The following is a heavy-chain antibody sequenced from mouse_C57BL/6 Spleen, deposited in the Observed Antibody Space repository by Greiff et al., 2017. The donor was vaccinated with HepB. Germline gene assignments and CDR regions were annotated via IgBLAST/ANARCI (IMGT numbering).Heavy chain of an antibody. J-gene: IGHJ4*01. V-gene: IGHV5-9-1*02. CDR2: ISRGGDYI. CDR1: GFTFSSYA. Sequence: EVKLMESGEGLVKPGGSLKLSCAASGFTFSSYAMSWVRQTPEKRLEWVASISRGGDYIYYADTVKGRFTISSDNARNTLYLQMSSLKSEDTAMYYCTRVWDWDVDYAMDYWGQGTSVTVSS. CDR3: TRVWDWDVDYAMDY. D-gene: IGHD4-1*01.